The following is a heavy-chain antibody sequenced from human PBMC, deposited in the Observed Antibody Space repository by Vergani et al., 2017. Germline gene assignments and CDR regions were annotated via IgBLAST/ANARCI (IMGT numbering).Heavy chain of an antibody. CDR1: GGSISSGSYY. CDR2: FYTGGGT. V-gene: IGHV4-61*02. D-gene: IGHD6-13*01. CDR3: AIDPLYSTTWPFLLLDMDV. Sequence: QVQLQESGPGLVRPSQTLSLTCTVSGGSISSGSYYWSWFRQPAGKGLEWIGRFYTGGGTSYNPSLKSRVTISVDTSKNKFSLQLSSVTAADTAVYYCAIDPLYSTTWPFLLLDMDVWGQGTTVTVSS. J-gene: IGHJ6*02.